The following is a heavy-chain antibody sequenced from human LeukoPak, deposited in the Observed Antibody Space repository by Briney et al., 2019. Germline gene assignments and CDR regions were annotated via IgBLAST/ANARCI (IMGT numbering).Heavy chain of an antibody. CDR3: ARERRSCSGGSCYGSGDFDN. CDR1: RFTFHTYG. V-gene: IGHV3-48*04. D-gene: IGHD2-15*01. CDR2: ISGQSDII. J-gene: IGHJ4*02. Sequence: RSGGSLRLSCAASRFTFHTYGMNWVRQAPGKGLEWISYISGQSDIIHYGDSVKGRFSISRDNGKSSLYLHLTSLRAEDTAIYYCARERRSCSGGSCYGSGDFDNWGQGTLVAVSS.